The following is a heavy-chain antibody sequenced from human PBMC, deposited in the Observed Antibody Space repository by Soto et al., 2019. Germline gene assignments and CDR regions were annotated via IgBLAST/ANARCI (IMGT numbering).Heavy chain of an antibody. CDR3: ARRRGVATLRTTEYAFDI. D-gene: IGHD5-12*01. CDR1: GFTFSSYS. V-gene: IGHV3-21*01. CDR2: ISSSSSYI. Sequence: PGGSLRLSCAASGFTFSSYSMNWVRQAPGKGLEWVSSISSSSSYIYYADSVKGRLTISRDNAKNSLYLQMNSLRAEDTAVYYCARRRGVATLRTTEYAFDIWGQGTMVTVSS. J-gene: IGHJ3*02.